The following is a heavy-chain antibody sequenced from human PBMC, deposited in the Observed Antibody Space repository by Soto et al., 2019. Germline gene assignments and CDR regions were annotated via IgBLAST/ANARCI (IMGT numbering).Heavy chain of an antibody. D-gene: IGHD5-12*01. V-gene: IGHV3-23*01. Sequence: PGGSLRHSCADAEITFSNYPMGWVRQAPGKGLEWLSAISGSGDGTFYADSVKGRFTISRDNSKNTLCLQMNSLRAEDTAFYYCAKRGGSGLGAFYSCGQGTMVTVSS. CDR3: AKRGGSGLGAFYS. J-gene: IGHJ3*02. CDR2: ISGSGDGT. CDR1: EITFSNYP.